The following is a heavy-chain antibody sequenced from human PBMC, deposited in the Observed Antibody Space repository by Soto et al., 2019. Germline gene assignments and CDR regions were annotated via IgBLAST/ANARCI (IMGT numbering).Heavy chain of an antibody. CDR2: MNPNSGNT. J-gene: IGHJ4*02. CDR1: GYTFTSYD. CDR3: ARGRAWTTAPSWYYYDSSGYHRLDY. D-gene: IGHD3-22*01. Sequence: ASVKVSCKASGYTFTSYDINWVRQATGQGLEWMGWMNPNSGNTGYAQKFQGRVTMTRNTSISTAYMELSSLRSEDTAVYYCARGRAWTTAPSWYYYDSSGYHRLDYWGQGTLVTVSS. V-gene: IGHV1-8*01.